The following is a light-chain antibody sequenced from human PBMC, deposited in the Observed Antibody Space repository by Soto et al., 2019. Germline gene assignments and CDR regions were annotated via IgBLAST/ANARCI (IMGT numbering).Light chain of an antibody. Sequence: DSQLTQYPSTLSASVGERVTITCRASQSPNNWMAWYQQKSGKAPKLLIYDVSTLASGVPSRFSGSVSGTECALTISSLQPDDSATYYCQQYYRYPLTFGQGTKVEVK. CDR2: DVS. CDR3: QQYYRYPLT. J-gene: IGKJ2*01. CDR1: QSPNNW. V-gene: IGKV1-5*01.